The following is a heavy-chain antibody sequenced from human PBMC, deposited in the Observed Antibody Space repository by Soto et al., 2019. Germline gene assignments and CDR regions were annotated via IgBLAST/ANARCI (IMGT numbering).Heavy chain of an antibody. CDR2: INHSGST. D-gene: IGHD4-17*01. J-gene: IGHJ4*02. V-gene: IGHV4-34*01. CDR1: GGSFSGYY. Sequence: QVQLQQWGAGLLKPSETLSLTCAVYGGSFSGYYWSWIRQPPGKGLEWIGEINHSGSTNYNPSLKSRVTISVDTSKNQFSLKLSSVTAADTAVYYCARTGHYGDCDYFDYWGQGTLVTVSS. CDR3: ARTGHYGDCDYFDY.